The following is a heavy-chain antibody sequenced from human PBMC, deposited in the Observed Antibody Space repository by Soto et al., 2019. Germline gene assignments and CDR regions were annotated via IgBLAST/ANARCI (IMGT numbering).Heavy chain of an antibody. Sequence: EVQLVESGGGVVRPGGSLRLACVVSGFSLDEYGMSWVRQAPGKGPEWVSGMHRNGNSTGYADSVKGRFTISRDDAKNXLYLQMNRLRAEDTAFYYCARYHRWGYVYGDYGDSWGHGTLVTVSS. CDR2: MHRNGNST. J-gene: IGHJ5*01. CDR3: ARYHRWGYVYGDYGDS. D-gene: IGHD4-17*01. CDR1: GFSLDEYG. V-gene: IGHV3-20*04.